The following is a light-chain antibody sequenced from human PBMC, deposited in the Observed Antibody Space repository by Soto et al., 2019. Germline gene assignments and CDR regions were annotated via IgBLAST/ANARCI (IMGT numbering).Light chain of an antibody. Sequence: ETVMTQSPATLSVSPGERATLSCRASQSVSSDLAWYQHKPGRAPRLLIYGASTRATGIPVRFSGSGSGTEFTLTISSLQSEDFAVYYCQHYNDHPLTFGGGTKVDI. CDR2: GAS. J-gene: IGKJ4*01. V-gene: IGKV3-15*01. CDR1: QSVSSD. CDR3: QHYNDHPLT.